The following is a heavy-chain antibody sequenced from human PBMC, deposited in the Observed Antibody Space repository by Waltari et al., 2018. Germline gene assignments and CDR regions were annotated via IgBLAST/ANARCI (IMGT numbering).Heavy chain of an antibody. D-gene: IGHD2-15*01. CDR3: ARDRGRGLYLDT. CDR2: VLGSGRT. Sequence: QLQLQESGPGLVKPSGTLSLICTVSGDSMNYWWSWVRQSPGKGLEWIGKVLGSGRTNYAPSFASRVTMSLDTSTNHFALKLTSATAADTALYFCARDRGRGLYLDTWGQGILVTVSP. V-gene: IGHV4-4*02. J-gene: IGHJ4*02. CDR1: GDSMNYW.